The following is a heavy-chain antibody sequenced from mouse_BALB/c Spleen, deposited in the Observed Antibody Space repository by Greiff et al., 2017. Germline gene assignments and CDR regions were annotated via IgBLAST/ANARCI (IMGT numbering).Heavy chain of an antibody. V-gene: IGHV5-17*02. Sequence: EVQGVESGGGLVQPGGSRKLSCAASGFTFSSFGMHWVRQAPEKGLEWVAYISSGSSTIYYADTVKGRFTISRDNPKNTLFLQMTSLRSEDTAMFYCARSFYDYDAGWFAYWGQGTLVTVSA. J-gene: IGHJ3*01. CDR1: GFTFSSFG. D-gene: IGHD2-4*01. CDR3: ARSFYDYDAGWFAY. CDR2: ISSGSSTI.